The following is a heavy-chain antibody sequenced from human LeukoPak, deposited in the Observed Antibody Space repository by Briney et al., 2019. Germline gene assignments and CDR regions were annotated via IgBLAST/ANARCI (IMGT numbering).Heavy chain of an antibody. J-gene: IGHJ4*02. D-gene: IGHD2-15*01. CDR1: GGSISSYY. Sequence: SETLSLTCTVSGGSISSYYCSWIRQPPGKGREWSGDIYYSGSTDYNPSLKSRGTISVDTSKNQFSLKLSSVTAADTAVSYCARVGQSSAAALFDYWGQGTLVTVSS. CDR3: ARVGQSSAAALFDY. CDR2: IYYSGST. V-gene: IGHV4-59*01.